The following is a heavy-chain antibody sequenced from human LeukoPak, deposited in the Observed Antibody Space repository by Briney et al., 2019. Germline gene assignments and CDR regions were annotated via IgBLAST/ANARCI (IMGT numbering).Heavy chain of an antibody. J-gene: IGHJ6*03. V-gene: IGHV4-59*01. CDR2: IYYSGST. CDR1: GGSISSYY. D-gene: IGHD3-16*01. Sequence: TSETLSLTCTVSGGSISSYYWSWIRQPPGKGLEWIGYIYYSGSTNYNPSLKSRVTISVDTSKNQFSLKLRSVTAADTAVYYCARETSQKGAHYMDVWGKGTTVTISS. CDR3: ARETSQKGAHYMDV.